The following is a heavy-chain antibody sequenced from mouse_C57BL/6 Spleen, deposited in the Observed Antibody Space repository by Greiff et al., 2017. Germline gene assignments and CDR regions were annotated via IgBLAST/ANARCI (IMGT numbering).Heavy chain of an antibody. CDR1: GYTFTDYE. CDR2: IDPETGGT. D-gene: IGHD1-1*02. J-gene: IGHJ1*03. Sequence: QVQLQQSGAELVRPGASVTLSCKASGYTFTDYEMHWVKQTPVHGLEWIGAIDPETGGTAYNQKFKGKAILTADKSSSTAYMELRSLTSEDSAVYYCTRPGNWYFDVWGTGTTVTVSS. CDR3: TRPGNWYFDV. V-gene: IGHV1-15*01.